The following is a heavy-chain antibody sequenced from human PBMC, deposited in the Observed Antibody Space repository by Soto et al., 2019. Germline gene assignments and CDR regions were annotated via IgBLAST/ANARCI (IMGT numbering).Heavy chain of an antibody. V-gene: IGHV4-30-2*01. CDR1: GCSISSGGYS. CDR3: AAGGGLPRYY. J-gene: IGHJ4*02. Sequence: QLQLQESGSGLVKPSQTLSLTCAVSGCSISSGGYSWRWIRQPPGKGLEWIGYIYHSGSTYYNPSLKSRVTISVDRSKNQFSLKLCSVTAADTAVYYCAAGGGLPRYYWGQGTLVTVSS. CDR2: IYHSGST. D-gene: IGHD5-12*01.